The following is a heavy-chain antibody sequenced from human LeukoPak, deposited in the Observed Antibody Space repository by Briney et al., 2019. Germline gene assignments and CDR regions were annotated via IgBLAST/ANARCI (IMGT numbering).Heavy chain of an antibody. CDR1: GFTFGSYS. Sequence: GGSLRLCCAASGFTFGSYSMHWVRQAPGKGPEFVSVIGGDGLTTFYADSVKDRFTISRDNSKSTLYLEMGSLRAEDMAVYYCAREGGGSGLWYYDLWGRGTLVTVSS. D-gene: IGHD1-26*01. CDR3: AREGGGSGLWYYDL. J-gene: IGHJ2*01. CDR2: IGGDGLTT. V-gene: IGHV3-64*02.